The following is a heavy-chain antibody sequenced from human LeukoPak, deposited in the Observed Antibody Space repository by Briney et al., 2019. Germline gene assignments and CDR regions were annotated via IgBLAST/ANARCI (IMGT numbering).Heavy chain of an antibody. D-gene: IGHD2-15*01. V-gene: IGHV3-43*02. J-gene: IGHJ3*02. CDR3: VKDECSGGSCYLGSFDI. Sequence: GGSLRLSCAASGFTFDDYAMHWVRQVPGKGLEWVSRIRGETGSTKFADSVRGRVRISRDNSKISLNLQMNSLRTEDSGLYYCVKDECSGGSCYLGSFDIWGQGTMVTVSS. CDR2: IRGETGST. CDR1: GFTFDDYA.